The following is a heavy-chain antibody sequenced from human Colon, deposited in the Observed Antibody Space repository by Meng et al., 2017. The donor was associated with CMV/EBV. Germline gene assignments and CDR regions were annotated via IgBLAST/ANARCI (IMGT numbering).Heavy chain of an antibody. CDR2: IIPIFGTA. Sequence: KVSCKASGGNFSSYAISWVRQAPGKGLEWMGGIIPIFGTANYAQKFQGRVTITTDESTSTAYMELSSLRSEDTAVYYCARGWSATDYWGQGTLVTVSS. J-gene: IGHJ4*02. CDR1: GGNFSSYA. CDR3: ARGWSATDY. D-gene: IGHD3-3*01. V-gene: IGHV1-69*05.